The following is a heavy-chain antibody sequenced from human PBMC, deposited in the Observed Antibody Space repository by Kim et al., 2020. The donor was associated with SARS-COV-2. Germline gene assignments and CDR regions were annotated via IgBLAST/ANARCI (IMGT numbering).Heavy chain of an antibody. CDR3: ARDPLKKPVPFGYYYCYGRDV. CDR2: IYYSGST. Sequence: SETLSLTCTVSGGSISIGCYYWIWIRQHPGKGLEWIGYIYYSGSTYYNPSLKSRVTISVDTSKNQFSLKLSSLTAADTAVYYCARDPLKKPVPFGYYYCYGRDVGGQETTVTVSS. V-gene: IGHV4-31*03. J-gene: IGHJ6*02. CDR1: GGSISIGCYY. D-gene: IGHD3-10*01.